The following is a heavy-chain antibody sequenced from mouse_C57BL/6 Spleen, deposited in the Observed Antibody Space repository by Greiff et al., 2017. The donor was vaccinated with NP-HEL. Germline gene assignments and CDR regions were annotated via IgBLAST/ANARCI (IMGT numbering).Heavy chain of an antibody. CDR2: INPNNGGT. D-gene: IGHD2-2*01. Sequence: EVQLQQSGPELVKPGASVKIPCKASGYTFTDYNMDWVKQSHGKSLEWIGDINPNNGGTIYNQKFKGKATLTVDKSSSTAYMELRSLTSEDTAVYCCARSPRLRRSYYAMDYWGQGTSVTVSS. CDR1: GYTFTDYN. J-gene: IGHJ4*01. V-gene: IGHV1-18*01. CDR3: ARSPRLRRSYYAMDY.